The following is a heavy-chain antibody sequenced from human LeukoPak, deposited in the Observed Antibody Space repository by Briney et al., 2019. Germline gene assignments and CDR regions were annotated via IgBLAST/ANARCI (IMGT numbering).Heavy chain of an antibody. V-gene: IGHV3-7*01. J-gene: IGHJ4*02. CDR2: IKEDGSTI. CDR3: VRDPGWGAIDY. Sequence: GGSLRLSCAASGFTFSNFWKSWVRQAPGKGLEWVADIKEDGSTILFVDSMRGRFTISRDNAKNSLYLQMNSLRVEDTGVYYCVRDPGWGAIDYWGRGILVTVTS. D-gene: IGHD7-27*01. CDR1: GFTFSNFW.